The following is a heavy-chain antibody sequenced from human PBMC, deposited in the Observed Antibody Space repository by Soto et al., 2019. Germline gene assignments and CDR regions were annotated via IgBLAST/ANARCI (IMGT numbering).Heavy chain of an antibody. V-gene: IGHV3-23*01. CDR2: ISGSGGST. CDR1: GFTFSSYA. CDR3: AKGIVDSGWFQDGY. D-gene: IGHD6-19*01. Sequence: PGGSLRLSCAASGFTFSSYAMSWVRQAPGKGLEWVSAISGSGGSTYYADSVKGRFTISRDNSKNTLYLQMNSLRAEDTAVYYCAKGIVDSGWFQDGYWGQGTLVTVSS. J-gene: IGHJ4*02.